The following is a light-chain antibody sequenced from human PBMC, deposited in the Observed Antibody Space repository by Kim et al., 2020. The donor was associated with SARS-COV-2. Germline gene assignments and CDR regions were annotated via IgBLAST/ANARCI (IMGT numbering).Light chain of an antibody. CDR3: SSYAGSRLL. J-gene: IGLJ2*01. CDR2: EVT. CDR1: SSDVGGYNY. V-gene: IGLV2-8*01. Sequence: PDQAVTFSCTGTSSDVGGYNYVSWYQQHPGKAPQLLIYEVTERPSGVPDRFSGSKSGNTASLTVSGLQAEDEADYYCSSYAGSRLLFGGGTQLTVL.